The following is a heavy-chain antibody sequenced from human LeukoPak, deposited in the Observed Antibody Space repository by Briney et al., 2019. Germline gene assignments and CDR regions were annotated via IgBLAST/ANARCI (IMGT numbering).Heavy chain of an antibody. CDR1: GLTFSSYW. D-gene: IGHD1-14*01. CDR3: AGDYKYHPDY. J-gene: IGHJ4*02. CDR2: INTDGSTT. V-gene: IGHV3-74*01. Sequence: GGSLRLSCAASGLTFSSYWMHWVRQAPGKGLVWVSSINTDGSTTTYADSVKGRFTISRDNAKNTLYLQMNSLRAEDTAVYYCAGDYKYHPDYWGQGTLVTVSS.